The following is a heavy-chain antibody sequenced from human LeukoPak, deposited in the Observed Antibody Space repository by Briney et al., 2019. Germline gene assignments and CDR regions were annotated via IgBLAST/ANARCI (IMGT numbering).Heavy chain of an antibody. CDR3: ARVDYGWFDNYYYYYFMDV. CDR2: ISSSSGDT. V-gene: IGHV3-21*06. Sequence: GGSLRLSCVASGFTFTSYTMNWVRQAPGKGLEWVSSISSSSGDTSYADSVRGRFVISRDYAKNSLFLQMNSLRAEDTAVYHCARVDYGWFDNYYYYYFMDVWGKGTTVTVSS. D-gene: IGHD3-10*01. CDR1: GFTFTSYT. J-gene: IGHJ6*03.